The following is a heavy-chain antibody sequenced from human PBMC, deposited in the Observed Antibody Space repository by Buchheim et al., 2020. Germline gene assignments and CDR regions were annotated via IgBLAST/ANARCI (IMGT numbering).Heavy chain of an antibody. CDR3: ARDRYGGTSPGSDF. CDR2: IHYSGST. CDR1: DGSITSYY. Sequence: QVQLQESGPGLVKPSETLSLTCTVSDGSITSYYWAWIRQPPGRGLEWIAYIHYSGSTDYNPSLKSRATMSVETSKNQLSLKLNSVTAADTALYYCARDRYGGTSPGSDFWGQGTL. J-gene: IGHJ4*02. D-gene: IGHD4-23*01. V-gene: IGHV4-59*12.